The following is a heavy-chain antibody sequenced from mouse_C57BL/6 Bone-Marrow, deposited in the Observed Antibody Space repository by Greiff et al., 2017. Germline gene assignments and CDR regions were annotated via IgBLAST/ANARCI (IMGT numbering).Heavy chain of an antibody. J-gene: IGHJ4*01. V-gene: IGHV2-6*02. D-gene: IGHD1-1*01. CDR3: ARNSLYYYGSSPYAMDY. CDR2: IWSDGST. CDR1: GFSLTSYG. Sequence: QVQLKESGPGLVAPSQSLSITCTVSGFSLTSYGVHWVRQPPGKGLEWLVVIWSDGSTTYNSALKSRLSISKDNSKSQVFLKMNSLQTDDTAMYYCARNSLYYYGSSPYAMDYWGQGTSVTVSS.